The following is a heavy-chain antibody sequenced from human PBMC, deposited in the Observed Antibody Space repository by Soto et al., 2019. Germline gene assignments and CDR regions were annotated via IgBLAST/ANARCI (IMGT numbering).Heavy chain of an antibody. J-gene: IGHJ6*02. CDR2: IIPIFGTA. D-gene: IGHD2-15*01. Sequence: SVKVSCKASGGTFSSYAISWVRQAPGQGLEWMGGIIPIFGTANYAQKFQGRVTITADESTSTAYMELSSLRSEDTAVYYCAGDIVVVVAATIYYYYGMDVWGQGTTVTVSS. CDR1: GGTFSSYA. CDR3: AGDIVVVVAATIYYYYGMDV. V-gene: IGHV1-69*13.